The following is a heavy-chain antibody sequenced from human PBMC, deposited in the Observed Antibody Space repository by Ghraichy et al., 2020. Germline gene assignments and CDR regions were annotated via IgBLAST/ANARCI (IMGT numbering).Heavy chain of an antibody. CDR3: ARQMAQVVIENWFDP. D-gene: IGHD3-22*01. CDR2: ISAYNGNT. CDR1: GYTFTSYG. V-gene: IGHV1-18*01. J-gene: IGHJ5*02. Sequence: ASVKVSCKASGYTFTSYGISWVRQAPGQGLEWMGWISAYNGNTNYAQKLQGRVTMTTDTSTSTAYMELRSLRSDDTAVYYCARQMAQVVIENWFDPWGQGTLVTVSS.